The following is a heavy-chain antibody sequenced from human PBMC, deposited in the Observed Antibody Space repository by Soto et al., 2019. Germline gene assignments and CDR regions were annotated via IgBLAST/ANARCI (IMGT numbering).Heavy chain of an antibody. Sequence: GGSLILSCPASGLTFSSYEMNWVRQAPGKGLEWVSYISSGGGTTYYADSVKGRFTISRDNAKNSLYLQMNSLRAEDTALYYCASEYGSGFPAYWGQGTLVTVSS. V-gene: IGHV3-48*03. J-gene: IGHJ4*02. D-gene: IGHD3-10*01. CDR2: ISSGGGTT. CDR3: ASEYGSGFPAY. CDR1: GLTFSSYE.